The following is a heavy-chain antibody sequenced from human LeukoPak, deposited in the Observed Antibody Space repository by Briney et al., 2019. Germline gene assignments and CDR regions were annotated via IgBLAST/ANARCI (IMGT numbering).Heavy chain of an antibody. V-gene: IGHV4/OR15-8*01. CDR1: GGSISSTNC. Sequence: SETLSPTCGVSGGSISSTNCWSWVRQPPGQGLERIVEISLTGRTNYNPSLTGRATLSLVEITNHLSLSLTSVTAADTAIYYCSRESGAFCPFGYWGQGTLVIVPP. CDR2: ISLTGRT. D-gene: IGHD1-26*01. J-gene: IGHJ4*02. CDR3: SRESGAFCPFGY.